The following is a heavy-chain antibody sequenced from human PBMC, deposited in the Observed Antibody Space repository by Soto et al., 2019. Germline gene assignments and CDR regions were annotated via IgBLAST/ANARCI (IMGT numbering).Heavy chain of an antibody. CDR2: ISSSSSYI. Sequence: EVQLVESGGGLVKPGGSLRLSCAASGFTFSSYSMNWVRQAPGKGLEWVSYISSSSSYIYYADSVKGRFTISRDNAKNSLYRQMNSLRAEDTAVYYCARDLSGIAAAGLYFDYRGQGTLVTVSS. V-gene: IGHV3-21*01. D-gene: IGHD6-13*01. CDR3: ARDLSGIAAAGLYFDY. J-gene: IGHJ4*02. CDR1: GFTFSSYS.